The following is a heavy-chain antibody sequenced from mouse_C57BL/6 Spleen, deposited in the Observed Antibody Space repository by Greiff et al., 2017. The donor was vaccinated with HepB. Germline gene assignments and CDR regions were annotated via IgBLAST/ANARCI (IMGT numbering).Heavy chain of an antibody. V-gene: IGHV5-9*01. CDR2: ISGGGGNT. D-gene: IGHD1-1*01. CDR3: ARRPLLLYFDV. CDR1: GFTFSSYT. Sequence: EVKLVESGGGLVKPGGSLKLSCAASGFTFSSYTMSWVRQTPEKRLEWVATISGGGGNTYYPDSVKGRFTISRDTAKNTLYLQMSSLRSEDTALYYCARRPLLLYFDVWGTGTTVTVSS. J-gene: IGHJ1*03.